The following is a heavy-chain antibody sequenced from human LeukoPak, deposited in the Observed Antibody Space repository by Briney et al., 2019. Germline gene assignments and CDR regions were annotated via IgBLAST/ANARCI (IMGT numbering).Heavy chain of an antibody. Sequence: PSETLSLTCAVYGEFFQFYYWSWIRQPPGKGLEWIGEINHSGSTNYNPSLKSRVAISVDTSKNQFSLKLTSVTAADTAIYYCARLGGGTIRWGQGSLVTVSS. V-gene: IGHV4-34*01. CDR1: GEFFQFYY. D-gene: IGHD1-26*01. J-gene: IGHJ4*02. CDR3: ARLGGGTIR. CDR2: INHSGST.